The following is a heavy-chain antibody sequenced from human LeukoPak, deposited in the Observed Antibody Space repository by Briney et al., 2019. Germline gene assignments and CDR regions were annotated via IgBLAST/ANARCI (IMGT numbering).Heavy chain of an antibody. Sequence: ASVKVSCKASGYTFTSYDITWVRQAPGQGLEWMGWISAYNGNTNYAQKLQGRVTLTTDTSTSTAYMELRRLRSDDTAVYYCARRMAREFFDYWGQGTRVTVSS. CDR2: ISAYNGNT. D-gene: IGHD5-24*01. CDR1: GYTFTSYD. J-gene: IGHJ4*02. CDR3: ARRMAREFFDY. V-gene: IGHV1-18*01.